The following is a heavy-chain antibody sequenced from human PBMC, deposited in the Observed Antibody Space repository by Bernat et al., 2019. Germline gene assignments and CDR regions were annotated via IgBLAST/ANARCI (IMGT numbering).Heavy chain of an antibody. J-gene: IGHJ1*01. D-gene: IGHD3-3*01. V-gene: IGHV3-33*01. CDR1: GFTFSSYG. Sequence: QVQLVESGGGVVQPGRSLRLSCAASGFTFSSYGMHWVRQAPGKGLEWVAVIWYDGSNKYYADSVKGRFTISRDNSKNTLYLQMNSLRAEDTAVYYCARGRSYDFWSGYYPLREYFQHWGQGTLVTVSS. CDR2: IWYDGSNK. CDR3: ARGRSYDFWSGYYPLREYFQH.